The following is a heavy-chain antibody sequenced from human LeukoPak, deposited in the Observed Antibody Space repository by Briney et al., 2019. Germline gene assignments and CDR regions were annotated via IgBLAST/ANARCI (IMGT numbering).Heavy chain of an antibody. V-gene: IGHV3-23*01. Sequence: GGSLRLSCAASGFTFSSYAMSWVRQAPGKGLEWVSAISGSGGSTYYADSVKGRFTISRDNSKNTLYLQMNSLRAEDTAVYYCARDDRDSSGYYNDYYYYYGMDVWGQGTTVTVSS. CDR1: GFTFSSYA. D-gene: IGHD3-22*01. CDR2: ISGSGGST. CDR3: ARDDRDSSGYYNDYYYYYGMDV. J-gene: IGHJ6*02.